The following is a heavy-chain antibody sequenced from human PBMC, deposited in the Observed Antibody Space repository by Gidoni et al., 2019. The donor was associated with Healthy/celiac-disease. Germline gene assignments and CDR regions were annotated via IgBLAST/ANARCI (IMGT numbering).Heavy chain of an antibody. CDR2: INHSGST. CDR3: ARALRRASDY. D-gene: IGHD3-16*01. CDR1: GGSFSGYY. V-gene: IGHV4-34*01. J-gene: IGHJ4*02. Sequence: QVQLQQWGAGLLKPSETLSLTCAVYGGSFSGYYWSWIRQPPGKGLEWIGEINHSGSTNYNPSLKSLVTISVDTSKNQFSLKLSSVTAADTAVYYCARALRRASDYWGQGTLVTVSS.